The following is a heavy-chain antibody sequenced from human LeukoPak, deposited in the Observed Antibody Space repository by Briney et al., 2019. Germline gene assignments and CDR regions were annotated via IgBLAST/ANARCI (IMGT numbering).Heavy chain of an antibody. D-gene: IGHD4-17*01. J-gene: IGHJ4*02. CDR2: ISGSGANT. CDR3: APLETT. CDR1: GFTFRSYA. Sequence: GGSLRLSCAASGFTFRSYAMSWVRHAPGKGLEWVSGISGSGANTFYADSVKGRFTISRDNSKKTLYLQMNSLTDGDTAVYYCAPLETTWGQGTLVTVSS. V-gene: IGHV3-23*01.